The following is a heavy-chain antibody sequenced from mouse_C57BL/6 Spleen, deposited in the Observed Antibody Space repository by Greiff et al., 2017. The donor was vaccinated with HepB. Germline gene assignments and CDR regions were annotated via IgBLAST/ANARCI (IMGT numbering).Heavy chain of an antibody. CDR1: GYSFTGYY. CDR3: ARREGDYVFDY. CDR2: INPSTGGT. J-gene: IGHJ2*01. D-gene: IGHD1-1*01. Sequence: VQLQQSGPELVKPGASVKISCKASGYSFTGYYMNWVKQSPEKSLEWIGEINPSTGGTTYNQKFKAKATLTVDKSSSTAYMQLKSLTSEDSAVYYCARREGDYVFDYWGQGTTLTVSS. V-gene: IGHV1-42*01.